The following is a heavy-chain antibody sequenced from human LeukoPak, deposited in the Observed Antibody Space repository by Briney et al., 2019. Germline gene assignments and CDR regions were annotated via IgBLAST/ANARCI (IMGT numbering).Heavy chain of an antibody. V-gene: IGHV3-30*02. J-gene: IGHJ4*02. CDR2: IRYDGSNK. D-gene: IGHD6-13*01. CDR1: GFTFSSYG. Sequence: GGSLRLSRAASGFTFSSYGMHWVRQAPGKGLEWVAFIRYDGSNKYYADSVKGRFTISRDNSKNTLYLQMNSLRAEDTAVYYCAKVRGQQLAFDYWGQGTLVTVSS. CDR3: AKVRGQQLAFDY.